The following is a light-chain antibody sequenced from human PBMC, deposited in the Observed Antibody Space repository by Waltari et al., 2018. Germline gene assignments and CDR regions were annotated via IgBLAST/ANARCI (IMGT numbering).Light chain of an antibody. V-gene: IGKV4-1*01. CDR2: WAS. Sequence: DIVMTQSPDSLAVSLGERATINCKSSQSVLYSSNNKNYLAWYQQKPGQPPKLLIYWASTRESGVPDRFSGSGSGTDFTLTISSLQAEDVAVCYCQQYYSTPLAFGQGTKLEI. CDR1: QSVLYSSNNKNY. J-gene: IGKJ2*01. CDR3: QQYYSTPLA.